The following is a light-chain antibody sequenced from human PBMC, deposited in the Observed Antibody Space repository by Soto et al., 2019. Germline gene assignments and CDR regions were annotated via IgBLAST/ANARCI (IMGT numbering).Light chain of an antibody. V-gene: IGLV1-40*01. CDR2: GNS. CDR3: QSYDSSLSTV. Sequence: QSVLTQPASVSGSPGQSITISCTGTSSDVGGYNYVSWYQQLPGTAPKLLIYGNSNRPSGVPDRFSGSKSGTSASLAITGLQAEDEADYYCQSYDSSLSTVFGGGTKLTVL. CDR1: SSDVGGYNY. J-gene: IGLJ2*01.